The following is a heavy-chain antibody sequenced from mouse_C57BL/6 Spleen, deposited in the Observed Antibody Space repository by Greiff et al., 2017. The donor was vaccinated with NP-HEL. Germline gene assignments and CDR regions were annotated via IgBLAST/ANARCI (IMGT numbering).Heavy chain of an antibody. Sequence: QVQLKESGAELARPGASVKLSCKASGYTFTSYGISWVKQRTGQGLEWIGEIYPRSGNTYYNEKFKGKATLTADKSSSTAYMELRSLTSEDSAVYFCARALYGYDAMDYWGQGTSVTVSS. D-gene: IGHD2-2*01. CDR3: ARALYGYDAMDY. CDR2: IYPRSGNT. J-gene: IGHJ4*01. V-gene: IGHV1-81*01. CDR1: GYTFTSYG.